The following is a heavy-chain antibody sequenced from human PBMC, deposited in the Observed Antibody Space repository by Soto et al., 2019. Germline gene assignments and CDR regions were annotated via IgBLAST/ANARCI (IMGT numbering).Heavy chain of an antibody. CDR2: ISGSGAGT. CDR3: AKGPTVFGAVISFDYYYGMYV. V-gene: IGHV3-23*01. J-gene: IGHJ6*02. Sequence: LRLSCTASGFTFSSSAMSWVRQAPGRGLEWVSGISGSGAGTYYADSVKGRFTISRDNSKNTLYLQMSGLRAEDAAVYYCAKGPTVFGAVISFDYYYGMYVWGQGTPVTVSS. CDR1: GFTFSSSA. D-gene: IGHD3-3*01.